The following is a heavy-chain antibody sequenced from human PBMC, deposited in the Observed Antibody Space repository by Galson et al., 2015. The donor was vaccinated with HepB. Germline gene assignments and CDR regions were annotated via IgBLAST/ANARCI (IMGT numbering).Heavy chain of an antibody. J-gene: IGHJ4*02. CDR3: ARDLGGRSSAADY. Sequence: SVKVSCKASGYTFTTYGISWVRQAPGQGLEWMGWISTYYGNTNYAQKFQGRVTMTTDTSTSTAYMELRSLRSDDTAVYYCARDLGGRSSAADYWGRGTLVTVSP. D-gene: IGHD6-6*01. CDR2: ISTYYGNT. CDR1: GYTFTTYG. V-gene: IGHV1-18*01.